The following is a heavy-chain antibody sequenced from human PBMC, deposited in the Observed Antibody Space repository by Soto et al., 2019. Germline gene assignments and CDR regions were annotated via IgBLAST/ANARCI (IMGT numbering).Heavy chain of an antibody. CDR1: GGTFSSYA. V-gene: IGHV1-69*01. Sequence: QVQLVQSGAEVKKPGSSVKVSCKASGGTFSSYAISWVRQAPGQGLEWMGGIIPIFGTANYAQKFQGRVTITADESTSTADMELSSLRSEDTAVYYCARDRGITGTTDDSVDDWGQGTLVTVSS. CDR3: ARDRGITGTTDDSVDD. D-gene: IGHD1-7*01. J-gene: IGHJ4*02. CDR2: IIPIFGTA.